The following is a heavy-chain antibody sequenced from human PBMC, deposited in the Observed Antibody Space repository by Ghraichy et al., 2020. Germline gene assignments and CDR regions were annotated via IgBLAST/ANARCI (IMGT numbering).Heavy chain of an antibody. V-gene: IGHV3-7*03. CDR3: AKTGGVNYYDSSGYLNY. J-gene: IGHJ4*02. Sequence: ETLSLTCAASGFTFSSYWMAWVRQAPGKGLEWVANIKQDESEKYYVVSVKGRFTISRDNAENSLYLQMNSLRAEDTAVYYCAKTGGVNYYDSSGYLNYWGQGTLVTVSS. CDR1: GFTFSSYW. CDR2: IKQDESEK. D-gene: IGHD3-22*01.